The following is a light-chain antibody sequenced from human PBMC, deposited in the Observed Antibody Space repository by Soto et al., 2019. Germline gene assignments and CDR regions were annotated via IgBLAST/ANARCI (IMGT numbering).Light chain of an antibody. CDR2: DAS. CDR3: QQCNTPFT. V-gene: IGKV1-39*01. J-gene: IGKJ4*01. Sequence: DVQMTQSPSSLSASVGYRVTITXRASQSISSYLNWHQQKAGKAPKLLIYDASSLESGVPLRFGGSGSGTDFTLIISSLQPDDFATYYCQQCNTPFTFGGGTKVDIK. CDR1: QSISSY.